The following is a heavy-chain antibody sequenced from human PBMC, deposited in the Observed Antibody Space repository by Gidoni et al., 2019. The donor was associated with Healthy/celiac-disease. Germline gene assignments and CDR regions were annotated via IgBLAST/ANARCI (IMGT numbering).Heavy chain of an antibody. CDR2: INHSGST. CDR1: GGSFSGYY. J-gene: IGHJ6*03. D-gene: IGHD2-2*01. Sequence: QVQLQQWGAGLLKPSETLSLTCAVYGGSFSGYYWSWMRPPPAKGLEWIGEINHSGSTHYNPSLKILVTISVDTSKNQFSLKLSSVTAADTAVYYCARGRRYCSSTSCSLWGVYYYYMDVWGKGTTVTVSS. CDR3: ARGRRYCSSTSCSLWGVYYYYMDV. V-gene: IGHV4-34*01.